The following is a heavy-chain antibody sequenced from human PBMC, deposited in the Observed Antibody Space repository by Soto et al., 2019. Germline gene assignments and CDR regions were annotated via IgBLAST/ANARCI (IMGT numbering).Heavy chain of an antibody. CDR1: GGSFSGYY. CDR2: INHSGST. J-gene: IGHJ5*02. D-gene: IGHD6-19*01. V-gene: IGHV4-34*01. CDR3: ARARSGSFLDP. Sequence: SETLSLTCAVYGGSFSGYYWSWIRQPPGKGLEWIGEINHSGSTNYNPSLKSRVTISVDTSKNQFSLKLSSVTAADTAVYYCARARSGSFLDPWGQEPWSPSPQ.